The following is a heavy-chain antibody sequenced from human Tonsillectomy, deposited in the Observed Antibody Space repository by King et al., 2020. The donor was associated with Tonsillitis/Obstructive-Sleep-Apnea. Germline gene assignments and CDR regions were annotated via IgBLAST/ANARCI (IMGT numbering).Heavy chain of an antibody. Sequence: VQLQQWGAGLLKPSETLSLTCAVYGGSFSGYYWSWIRQPPGKGLEWIGEINHSGSTNYNPSLKSRVTISVDTSKNQFSLKLSSVTAADTAVYYCARGEIVVVPAASYYYYGMDVWGQGTTVTVSS. CDR1: GGSFSGYY. CDR2: INHSGST. J-gene: IGHJ6*02. CDR3: ARGEIVVVPAASYYYYGMDV. D-gene: IGHD2-2*01. V-gene: IGHV4-34*01.